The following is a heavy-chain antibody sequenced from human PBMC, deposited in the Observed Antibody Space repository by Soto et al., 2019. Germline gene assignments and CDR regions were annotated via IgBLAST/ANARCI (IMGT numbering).Heavy chain of an antibody. CDR3: AKSQEIGTHFFDS. D-gene: IGHD6-13*01. V-gene: IGHV3-13*01. Sequence: GGSLRLSXEASGFTFSGFDMHWVRQPTGKGLEWVSSIGTAGDTYYAVSVKGRFTISRDNAKNSLSLQMNSLRAGDMAVYFCAKSQEIGTHFFDSWGQGTQVTVSS. CDR1: GFTFSGFD. CDR2: IGTAGDT. J-gene: IGHJ4*02.